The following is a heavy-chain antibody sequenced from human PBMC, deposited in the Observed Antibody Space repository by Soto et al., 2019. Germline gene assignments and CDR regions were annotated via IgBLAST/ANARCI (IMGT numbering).Heavy chain of an antibody. CDR1: GFTFSHYW. CDR3: ARGDCVGGTCYSLAGSFYYYMDV. Sequence: EVQLVESGGGLVQPGGSLRLSCAASGFTFSHYWMYWVRQAPGKGLVWVSRINSDGSVSSYADSVKGRLTISRDNVKNTLYPQMDSLRAEDTAVYYCARGDCVGGTCYSLAGSFYYYMDVWGKGTTVTVFS. CDR2: INSDGSVS. V-gene: IGHV3-74*01. J-gene: IGHJ6*03. D-gene: IGHD2-15*01.